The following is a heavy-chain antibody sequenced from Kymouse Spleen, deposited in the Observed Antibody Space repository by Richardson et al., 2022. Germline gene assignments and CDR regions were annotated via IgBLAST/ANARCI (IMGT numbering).Heavy chain of an antibody. J-gene: IGHJ4*02. CDR2: ISSSSSYI. V-gene: IGHV3-21*03. D-gene: IGHD6-13*01. CDR1: GFTFSSYS. CDR3: ARDRSSSWYEGFDY. Sequence: EVQLVESGGGLVKPGGSLRLSCAASGFTFSSYSMNWVRQAPGKGLEWVSSISSSSSYIYYADSVKGRFTISRDNAKNSLYLQMNSLRAEDTAVYYCARDRSSSWYEGFDYWGQGTLVTVSS.